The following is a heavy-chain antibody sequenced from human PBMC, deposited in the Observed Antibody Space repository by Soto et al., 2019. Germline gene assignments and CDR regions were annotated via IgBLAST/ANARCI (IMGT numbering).Heavy chain of an antibody. Sequence: EVQLVETGGGLIQPGGSLRLSCTASGFSVSSNYVSWVRQAPGKGLEWVSVIYTGGSTYYADSVKGRFTLSRDNSKNTVSLQMNSLRAEDTAVYYCARTNYDFRKNYYYGLDVWGQGTTVTVSS. V-gene: IGHV3-53*02. J-gene: IGHJ6*02. D-gene: IGHD3-16*01. CDR1: GFSVSSNY. CDR2: IYTGGST. CDR3: ARTNYDFRKNYYYGLDV.